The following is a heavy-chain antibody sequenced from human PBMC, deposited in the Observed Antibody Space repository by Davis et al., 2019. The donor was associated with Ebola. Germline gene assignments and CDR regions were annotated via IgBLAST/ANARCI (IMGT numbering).Heavy chain of an antibody. Sequence: AASVKVSCKASGGTFSSYAISWVRQAPGQGLEWMGGIIPIFGTANYAQKFQGRVTMTRDTSTSTVYMELSSLRSEDTAVYYCARDGTGYTLAMDVWGKGTTVTVSS. V-gene: IGHV1-69*05. CDR3: ARDGTGYTLAMDV. J-gene: IGHJ6*04. D-gene: IGHD6-13*01. CDR1: GGTFSSYA. CDR2: IIPIFGTA.